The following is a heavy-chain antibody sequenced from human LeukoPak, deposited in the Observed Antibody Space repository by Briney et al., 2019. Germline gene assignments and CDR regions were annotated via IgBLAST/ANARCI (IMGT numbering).Heavy chain of an antibody. CDR3: AKDPNYYDSSVFDY. CDR1: GFTFDDYA. Sequence: GGSLRLSCAASGFTFDDYAMHWVRQAPGKGLEWVSGISWNSGSIGYADSVKGRFTISRDNAKNSLYLQMNSLRAEDTALYYCAKDPNYYDSSVFDYWGQGTLVTVSS. J-gene: IGHJ4*02. D-gene: IGHD3-22*01. V-gene: IGHV3-9*01. CDR2: ISWNSGSI.